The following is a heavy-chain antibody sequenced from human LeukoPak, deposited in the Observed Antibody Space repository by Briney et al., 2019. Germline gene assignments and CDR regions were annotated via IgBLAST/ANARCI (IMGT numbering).Heavy chain of an antibody. CDR1: GFNFNMYG. CDR2: IRYDGNNK. Sequence: GGSLRLSCVASGFNFNMYGMHWVRQAPGKGLEGVGIIRYDGNNKNNADSVKGRFTISRDNSKNTVYLQMNSLRPEDTAVYYCAKTFCSGGTCYPYNYYYMDVWGKGTAVTVSS. J-gene: IGHJ6*03. D-gene: IGHD2-15*01. CDR3: AKTFCSGGTCYPYNYYYMDV. V-gene: IGHV3-30*02.